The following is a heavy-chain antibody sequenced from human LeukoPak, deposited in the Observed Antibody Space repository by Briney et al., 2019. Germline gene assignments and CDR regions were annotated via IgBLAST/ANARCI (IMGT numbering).Heavy chain of an antibody. Sequence: PGGSLRLSCAASGFTFSSYGMHWVRQAPGKGLEWVAFIRYDGSNKYYADSVKGRFTISRDNSKNTLYLQMNSLRAEDTAVYYCAKADGREVWDNWFDPWGQGTLVTVSS. J-gene: IGHJ5*02. D-gene: IGHD3-16*01. V-gene: IGHV3-30*02. CDR1: GFTFSSYG. CDR3: AKADGREVWDNWFDP. CDR2: IRYDGSNK.